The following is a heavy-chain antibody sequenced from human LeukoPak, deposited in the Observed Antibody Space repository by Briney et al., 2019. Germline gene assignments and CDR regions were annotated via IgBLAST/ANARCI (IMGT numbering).Heavy chain of an antibody. CDR3: ASDSRYGSGSYYPDDYFDY. Sequence: PGGSLRLSCAASGFTFSSYWMHWVRQAPGKGLVWVSRISSDGSSTSYADSVKGRFTTSRDNAKNTLYLQMNSLRAEDTAVYYCASDSRYGSGSYYPDDYFDYWGQGTLVTVSS. V-gene: IGHV3-74*01. J-gene: IGHJ4*02. CDR2: ISSDGSST. D-gene: IGHD3-10*01. CDR1: GFTFSSYW.